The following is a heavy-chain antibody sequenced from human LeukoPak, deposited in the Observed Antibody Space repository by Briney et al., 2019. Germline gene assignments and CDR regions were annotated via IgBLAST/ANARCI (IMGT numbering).Heavy chain of an antibody. V-gene: IGHV1-24*01. D-gene: IGHD6-13*01. CDR2: FDPEDGET. J-gene: IGHJ4*02. Sequence: EASVKVSCKVSGYTLTELSMHWVRQAPGKGLEWMGGFDPEDGETIHAQKFQGRVTMTEDTSTDTAYMELSNLRSEDTAVYYCATEYSSSWYSVYWGQGTLVTVSS. CDR1: GYTLTELS. CDR3: ATEYSSSWYSVY.